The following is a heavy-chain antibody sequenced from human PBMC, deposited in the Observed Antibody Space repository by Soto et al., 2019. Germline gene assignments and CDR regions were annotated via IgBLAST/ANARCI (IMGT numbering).Heavy chain of an antibody. CDR1: GFTFSSYG. J-gene: IGHJ3*02. Sequence: PGGSLRLSCAASGFTFSSYGMHWVRQAPGKGLEWVAVIWYDGSNIYYADSVKGRFTISRDNSKNTLYLQMNSLRAEDTAVYYCARDRTSDYYGSGSYYIYDAFDIWGQGTMVTVSS. CDR2: IWYDGSNI. CDR3: ARDRTSDYYGSGSYYIYDAFDI. V-gene: IGHV3-33*01. D-gene: IGHD3-10*01.